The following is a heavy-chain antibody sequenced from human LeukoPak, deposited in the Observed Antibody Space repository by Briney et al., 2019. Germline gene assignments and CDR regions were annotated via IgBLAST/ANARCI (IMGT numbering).Heavy chain of an antibody. CDR3: AKCNRYYYDSSGYSAADY. CDR1: GFTFSSYA. V-gene: IGHV3-30-3*01. D-gene: IGHD3-22*01. J-gene: IGHJ4*02. Sequence: GGSLRLSCAASGFTFSSYAMSWVRQAPGKGLEWVAVISYDGSNKYYADSVKGRFTISRDNSKNTLYLQMNSLRAEDTAVYYCAKCNRYYYDSSGYSAADYWGQGTLVTVSS. CDR2: ISYDGSNK.